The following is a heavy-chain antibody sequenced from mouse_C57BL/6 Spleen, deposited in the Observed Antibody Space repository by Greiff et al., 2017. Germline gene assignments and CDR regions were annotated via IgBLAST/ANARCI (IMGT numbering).Heavy chain of an antibody. D-gene: IGHD4-1*01. CDR1: GYTFTSYW. CDR2: IYPSDSEN. Sequence: QVQLQQPGAELVRPGSSVKLSCKASGYTFTSYWMDWVKQRPGQGLEWIGNIYPSDSENHYNQKFKDKATLTVDKSSSTAYMQLSSLTSEDSAVYYCTRERGGTGYFDVWGTGTTVTVSS. CDR3: TRERGGTGYFDV. V-gene: IGHV1-61*01. J-gene: IGHJ1*03.